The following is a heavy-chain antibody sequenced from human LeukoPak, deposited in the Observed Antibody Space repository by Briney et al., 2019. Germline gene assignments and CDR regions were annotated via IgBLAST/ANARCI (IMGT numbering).Heavy chain of an antibody. D-gene: IGHD5-12*01. J-gene: IGHJ4*02. Sequence: GDPIKFSGKDSGSSFTSYWIGWVRQLPGKGLGWMGIMYPGGCDTRYSPSFQGQVTNSADKSINTAYLQWSSLKASDTAMYYCARYGGATPFDHWGQGTLVTVSS. V-gene: IGHV5-51*03. CDR1: GSSFTSYW. CDR3: ARYGGATPFDH. CDR2: MYPGGCDT.